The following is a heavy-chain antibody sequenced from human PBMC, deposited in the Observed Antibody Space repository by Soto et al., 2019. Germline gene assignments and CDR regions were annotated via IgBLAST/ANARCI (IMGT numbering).Heavy chain of an antibody. Sequence: EVQLVESGGGLVQPGGSLRLSCAASGFTFSSYWMSWVRQAPGKGLEWVANIKQDGSEKYYVDSVKGRYTISRDNAKNSMYLQTNSLRAEDTAVYYCARKYSGYPIDYWGQGTLVTVSS. D-gene: IGHD5-12*01. J-gene: IGHJ4*02. V-gene: IGHV3-7*01. CDR3: ARKYSGYPIDY. CDR2: IKQDGSEK. CDR1: GFTFSSYW.